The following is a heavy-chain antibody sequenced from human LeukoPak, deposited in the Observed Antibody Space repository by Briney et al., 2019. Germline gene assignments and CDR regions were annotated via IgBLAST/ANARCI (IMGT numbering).Heavy chain of an antibody. D-gene: IGHD3-10*01. J-gene: IGHJ4*02. V-gene: IGHV4-59*12. CDR1: GGSISSYY. CDR3: ARTYYYGSGRNR. CDR2: IYYGGNT. Sequence: SETLSLTCTVSGGSISSYYWSWFRQPPGKGLEWIGYIYYGGNTNYNPSLKSRVTISVDKSKNQFSLKLSSVTAADTAVYYCARTYYYGSGRNRWGQGTLVTVSS.